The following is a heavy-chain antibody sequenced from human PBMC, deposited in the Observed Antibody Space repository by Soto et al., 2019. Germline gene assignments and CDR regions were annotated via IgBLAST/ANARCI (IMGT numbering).Heavy chain of an antibody. CDR2: ISGSGGST. Sequence: PGGSLRLSCAASGFTFSSYAMSWVRQAPGKGLEWVSAISGSGGSTYYADSVKGRFTISRDNSKNTLYLQMNSLRAEDTAVYYCAKTELLSLPYYYYGMDVWGQGTTVTVSS. CDR3: AKTELLSLPYYYYGMDV. J-gene: IGHJ6*02. D-gene: IGHD1-7*01. CDR1: GFTFSSYA. V-gene: IGHV3-23*01.